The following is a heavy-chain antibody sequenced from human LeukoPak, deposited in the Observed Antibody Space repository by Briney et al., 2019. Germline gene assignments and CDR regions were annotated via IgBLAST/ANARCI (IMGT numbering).Heavy chain of an antibody. D-gene: IGHD2-21*02. J-gene: IGHJ6*03. CDR1: GFTVSTNH. CDR3: ARDREVVTAKAQMDV. Sequence: RGSLRLSSAVSGFTVSTNHMSWVRQAPGRGLEWVSVIYNDGNTYYTDSVKGRFTISRDNSKNTVFLQMNSLRVEDTAVYYCARDREVVTAKAQMDVWGKGTTVTVSS. CDR2: IYNDGNT. V-gene: IGHV3-53*01.